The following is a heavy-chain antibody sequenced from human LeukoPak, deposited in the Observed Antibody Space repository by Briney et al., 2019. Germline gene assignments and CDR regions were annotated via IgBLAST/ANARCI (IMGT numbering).Heavy chain of an antibody. D-gene: IGHD3-10*01. CDR3: ARTSVYYYGSGSYLKRRYNWFDP. Sequence: SETLSLTCTVSGGSINGGNYYWTWIRQPPGKGLEWIGEINHSGSTNYNPSLKSRVTISVDTSKNQFSLKLSSVTAADTAVYYCARTSVYYYGSGSYLKRRYNWFDPWGQGTLVTVSS. V-gene: IGHV4-39*07. CDR1: GGSINGGNYY. J-gene: IGHJ5*02. CDR2: INHSGST.